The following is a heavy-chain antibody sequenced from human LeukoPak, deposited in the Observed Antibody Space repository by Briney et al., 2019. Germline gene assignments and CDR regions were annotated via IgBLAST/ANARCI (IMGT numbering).Heavy chain of an antibody. D-gene: IGHD3-22*01. V-gene: IGHV1-8*01. Sequence: ASVKVSCKASGYTFTSYDINWVRQATGQGLEWMGWMNPNSGNTGYAQKYQGRVTMTRNTSISTAYMELSSLRSEDTAVYYCAREPPRYYYDSSGYYWFDPWGQGTLVTVSS. CDR3: AREPPRYYYDSSGYYWFDP. CDR1: GYTFTSYD. CDR2: MNPNSGNT. J-gene: IGHJ5*02.